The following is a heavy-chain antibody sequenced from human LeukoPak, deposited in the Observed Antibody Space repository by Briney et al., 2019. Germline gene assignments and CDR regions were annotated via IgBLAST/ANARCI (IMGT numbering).Heavy chain of an antibody. CDR3: ARRRIAAAGMVFDY. Sequence: ASVKASCKASGYTFTSYDINWVRQATGQGLEWMGWMNPNSGNTGYAQKFQGRVTMTRNTSKSTAYMELSSLGSEDTAVYYCARRRIAAAGMVFDYWGQGTLVTVSS. D-gene: IGHD6-13*01. CDR2: MNPNSGNT. V-gene: IGHV1-8*01. J-gene: IGHJ4*02. CDR1: GYTFTSYD.